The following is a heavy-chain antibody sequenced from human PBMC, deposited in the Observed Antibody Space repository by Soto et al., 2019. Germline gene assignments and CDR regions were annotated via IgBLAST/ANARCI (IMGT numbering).Heavy chain of an antibody. J-gene: IGHJ4*02. D-gene: IGHD5-18*01. CDR2: IKSKTDGETT. CDR3: TTEIPVTARIDY. CDR1: GFNFTNAW. V-gene: IGHV3-15*07. Sequence: PGGSLRLSCAASGFNFTNAWMNWVRQAPGRGLEWVGRIKSKTDGETTDYAAPLKGRFTISRDDSKNTLYLQMNSLNTEDTAVYYCTTEIPVTARIDYWGQGTLVTVSS.